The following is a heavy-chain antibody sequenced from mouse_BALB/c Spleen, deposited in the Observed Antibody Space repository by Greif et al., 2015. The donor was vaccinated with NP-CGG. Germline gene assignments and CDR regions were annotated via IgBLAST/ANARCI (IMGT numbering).Heavy chain of an antibody. CDR3: ARKGFITTAKVSPFAY. Sequence: VQLQQSGAELAKPGASVKMSCKASGYTFTSYWMHWVKQRPGQGLEWIGYINPSTGYTEYNQKFKDKATLTADKSSSTAYMQLSSLTSEDSAVYYCARKGFITTAKVSPFAYWGQGTLVTVSA. D-gene: IGHD1-2*01. J-gene: IGHJ3*01. V-gene: IGHV1-7*01. CDR2: INPSTGYT. CDR1: GYTFTSYW.